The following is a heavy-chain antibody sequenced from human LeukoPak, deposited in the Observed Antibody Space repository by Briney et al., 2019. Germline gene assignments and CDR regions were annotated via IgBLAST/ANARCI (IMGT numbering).Heavy chain of an antibody. V-gene: IGHV5-51*01. CDR1: GYSFTSYW. D-gene: IGHD5-18*01. Sequence: GESLKISCKGSGYSFTSYWIAWVRQVPGKGLEWMGSIYPGDSDTRYSPSFQGQVTISADKSISTAYLRWRGLKASDTAIYYCARLGTAIIARFFDYWGQGSLVTVSS. CDR2: IYPGDSDT. J-gene: IGHJ4*02. CDR3: ARLGTAIIARFFDY.